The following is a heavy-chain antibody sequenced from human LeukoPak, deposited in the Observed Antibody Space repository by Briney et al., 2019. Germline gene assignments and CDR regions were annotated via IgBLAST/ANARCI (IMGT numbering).Heavy chain of an antibody. CDR3: ARDSSPMVRGRKWSGDAFDI. D-gene: IGHD3-10*01. V-gene: IGHV7-4-1*02. J-gene: IGHJ3*02. CDR2: INTNTGNP. CDR1: GGTFSSYA. Sequence: ASVKVSCKASGGTFSSYAISWVRQAPGQGLEWMGWINTNTGNPTYAQGFTGRFVFSLDTSVSTAYLQISSLKAEDTAVYYCARDSSPMVRGRKWSGDAFDIWGQGTMVTVSS.